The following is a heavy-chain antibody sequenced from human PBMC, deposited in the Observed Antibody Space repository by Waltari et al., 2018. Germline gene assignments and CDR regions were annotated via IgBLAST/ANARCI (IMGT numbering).Heavy chain of an antibody. CDR3: ARFPGSADDY. V-gene: IGHV3-7*01. Sequence: VQLVESGGALVQPGGSLRLSCVASGFTFNSYWMNWVRQAPGKGLEWVANIKQDGSGKQYVDAVKGRFTISRDNAKNSLYLQMNSLRVEDTAVYYCARFPGSADDYWGQGTLVTVSS. CDR2: IKQDGSGK. J-gene: IGHJ4*02. CDR1: GFTFNSYW.